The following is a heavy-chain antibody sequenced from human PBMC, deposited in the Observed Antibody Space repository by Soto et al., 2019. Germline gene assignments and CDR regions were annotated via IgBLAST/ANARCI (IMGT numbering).Heavy chain of an antibody. Sequence: SETLSLTCTVSGGSISGYYWSWIRQPPGKGLEWIGYIYYSGSTNYNPSLKSRVTISVDTSKNQFSLKLSSVTAADTAVYYCARVDXYYHSNTPFPSGFYFDYWGQGTLVTVSS. CDR1: GGSISGYY. CDR3: ARVDXYYHSNTPFPSGFYFDY. V-gene: IGHV4-59*01. CDR2: IYYSGST. D-gene: IGHD3-22*01. J-gene: IGHJ4*02.